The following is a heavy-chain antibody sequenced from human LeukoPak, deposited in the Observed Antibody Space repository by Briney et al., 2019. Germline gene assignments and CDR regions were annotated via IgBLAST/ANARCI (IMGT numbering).Heavy chain of an antibody. CDR3: ARRSLVAAAGDYYYYGMDV. Sequence: GGSLRLSCAASGFTFSSYGMHWVRQAPGKGLEWVSYISSSSSTIYYADSVKGRFTISRDNAKNSLYLQMNSLRAEDTAVYYCARRSLVAAAGDYYYYGMDVWGQGTTVTVSS. CDR2: ISSSSSTI. D-gene: IGHD6-13*01. CDR1: GFTFSSYG. J-gene: IGHJ6*02. V-gene: IGHV3-48*01.